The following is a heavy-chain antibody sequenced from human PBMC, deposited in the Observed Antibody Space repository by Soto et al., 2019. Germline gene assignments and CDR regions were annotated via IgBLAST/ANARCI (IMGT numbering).Heavy chain of an antibody. CDR2: ISAYNGNT. CDR1: GYTFTSYG. V-gene: IGHV1-18*01. CDR3: ARDPGLRVGRLGELSPPYYGMDV. Sequence: QVQLVQSGAEVKKPGASVKVSCKASGYTFTSYGISWVRQAPGQGLEWMGWISAYNGNTNYAQKLQGRVTMTTDTSTSTAYMELRSLRSDYTAVYYCARDPGLRVGRLGELSPPYYGMDVWGQGTTVTVSS. D-gene: IGHD3-16*02. J-gene: IGHJ6*02.